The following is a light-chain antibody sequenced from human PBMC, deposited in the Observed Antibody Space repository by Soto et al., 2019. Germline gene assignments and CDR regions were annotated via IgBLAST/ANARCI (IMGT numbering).Light chain of an antibody. J-gene: IGKJ4*01. CDR1: QSVSNN. V-gene: IGKV3D-15*01. CDR2: GAS. Sequence: DIVLTQSPGTLSLSPGERATLSCRASQSVSNNYLAWYQQKPGQAPRLLIFGASYRATGIPARFRGSGSGTEFNLTISSLQSEDFAVYFCQQYDDWLRLTFGGGTKVDIK. CDR3: QQYDDWLRLT.